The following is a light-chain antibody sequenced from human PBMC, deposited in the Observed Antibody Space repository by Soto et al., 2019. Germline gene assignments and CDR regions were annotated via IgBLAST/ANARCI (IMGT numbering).Light chain of an antibody. Sequence: EIVLTQSPCTLSLSPGERATLSCRASQSVDISLAWYQQKPGQAPRLLIYGASTRATGIPARFSGSGSGTEFTLTISSLQSEDFAVYYCQQYNNWPPTFGQGTKVDI. V-gene: IGKV3-15*01. J-gene: IGKJ1*01. CDR1: QSVDIS. CDR2: GAS. CDR3: QQYNNWPPT.